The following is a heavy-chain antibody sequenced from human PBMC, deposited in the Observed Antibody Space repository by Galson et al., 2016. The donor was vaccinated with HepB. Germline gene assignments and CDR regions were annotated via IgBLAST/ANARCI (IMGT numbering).Heavy chain of an antibody. Sequence: SLRLSCAASGFSFSDFSMHWVCQASGKGLEWVGRMRSKANSYATAYGPSVKGRFTISRDDSKNTAYLQMNSLKTEDTAVYYCTSGVDFYGDYEDSWGQGTLVTVSS. CDR3: TSGVDFYGDYEDS. CDR2: MRSKANSYAT. J-gene: IGHJ4*02. V-gene: IGHV3-73*01. CDR1: GFSFSDFS. D-gene: IGHD4-17*01.